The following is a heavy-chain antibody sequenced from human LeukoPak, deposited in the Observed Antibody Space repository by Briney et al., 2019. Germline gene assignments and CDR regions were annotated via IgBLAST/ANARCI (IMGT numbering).Heavy chain of an antibody. V-gene: IGHV1-2*02. D-gene: IGHD3-22*01. CDR2: INPNSGGT. J-gene: IGHJ4*02. CDR1: GYTFTGYY. CDR3: ARERDPSNYYDSSGLHY. Sequence: ASVKVSCKASGYTFTGYYMHWVRQAPGHGLEWMGWINPNSGGTNYAQKFQGRVTMTRDTSISTASMELRRLKSDDAAVYYCARERDPSNYYDSSGLHYWGQGTLVTVSS.